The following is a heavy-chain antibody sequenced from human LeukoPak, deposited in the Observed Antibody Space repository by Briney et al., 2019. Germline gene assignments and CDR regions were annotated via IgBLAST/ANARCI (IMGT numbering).Heavy chain of an antibody. V-gene: IGHV3-33*01. CDR3: ARERDGRYFDY. J-gene: IGHJ4*02. Sequence: GRSLRLSCAGSGFTFSSFGMHWVRQAPGKGLEWVAVIWYDGSKTYYADSVRGRFTISRDNTNSSVNLQMNSLRAEDTAVYYCARERDGRYFDYWGQGILVTVSS. CDR2: IWYDGSKT. CDR1: GFTFSSFG.